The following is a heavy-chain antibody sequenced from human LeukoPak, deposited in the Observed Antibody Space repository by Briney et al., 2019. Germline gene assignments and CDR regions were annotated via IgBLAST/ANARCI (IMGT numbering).Heavy chain of an antibody. J-gene: IGHJ6*02. Sequence: ASVKVSCKASGYTFTNSGVSWVRQAPGQGLEWMRWMNPNSGNTGYAQKFQGRVTMTRNTSISTAYMELSSLRSEDTAVYYCARSQIVVELGRHYGMDVWGRGTTVTVSS. CDR1: GYTFTNSG. CDR3: ARSQIVVELGRHYGMDV. V-gene: IGHV1-8*02. D-gene: IGHD3-22*01. CDR2: MNPNSGNT.